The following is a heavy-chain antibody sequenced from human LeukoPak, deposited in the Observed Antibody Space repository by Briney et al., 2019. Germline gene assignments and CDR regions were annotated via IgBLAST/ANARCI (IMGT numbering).Heavy chain of an antibody. CDR3: ARSRQGYDFWSGYFSH. CDR1: EFTFSSYW. V-gene: IGHV3-7*03. CDR2: IKQDGSER. D-gene: IGHD3-3*01. J-gene: IGHJ4*02. Sequence: GGSLRLSCAASEFTFSSYWMSWVRQAPGKGLEWVANIKQDGSERNYVDSVKGRFTISRDNAKNSLYLQMNSLRSEDTAVYYCARSRQGYDFWSGYFSHWGQGTLVTVSS.